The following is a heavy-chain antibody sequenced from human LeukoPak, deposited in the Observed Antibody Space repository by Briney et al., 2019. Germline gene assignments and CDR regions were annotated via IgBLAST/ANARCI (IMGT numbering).Heavy chain of an antibody. Sequence: GGSLRLSCAASGFTFSSYGMHWVRQAPGKGLEWVAFIRYDGSNKYYADSVKGRFTISRDKSKNTLYLQMSSLRAEDTAVYYCAKSMVSLYGMDVWGQGTTVTVSS. CDR3: AKSMVSLYGMDV. CDR2: IRYDGSNK. J-gene: IGHJ6*02. CDR1: GFTFSSYG. D-gene: IGHD5-18*01. V-gene: IGHV3-30*02.